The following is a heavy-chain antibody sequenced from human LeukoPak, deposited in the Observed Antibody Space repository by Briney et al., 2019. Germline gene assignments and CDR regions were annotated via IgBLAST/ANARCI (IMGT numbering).Heavy chain of an antibody. CDR2: IYYSGST. CDR3: ARADSSSWFD. D-gene: IGHD6-13*01. CDR1: GGSITNFY. V-gene: IGHV4-59*01. Sequence: SETLSLTCTVSGGSITNFYWSWFRQPPGKGLEWIGYIYYSGSTNYNPSLKSRVTISADMSKNQFSLKLSSVTAADTAVYYCARADSSSWFDWGQGTLVTVSS. J-gene: IGHJ4*02.